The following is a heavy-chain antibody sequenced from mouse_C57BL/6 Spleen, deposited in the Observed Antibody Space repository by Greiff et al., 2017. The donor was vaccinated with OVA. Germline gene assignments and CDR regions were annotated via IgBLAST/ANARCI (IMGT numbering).Heavy chain of an antibody. CDR1: GYTFTSYW. J-gene: IGHJ4*01. V-gene: IGHV1-55*01. CDR3: ARGEFITTVVATHYYAMDY. CDR2: IYPGSGST. Sequence: QVQLKQPGAELVKPGASVKMSCKASGYTFTSYWITWVKQRPGQGLEWIGDIYPGSGSTNYNEKFKSKATLTVDTSSSTAYMQLSSMTSEDSAVYYCARGEFITTVVATHYYAMDYWGQGTSVTVSS. D-gene: IGHD1-1*01.